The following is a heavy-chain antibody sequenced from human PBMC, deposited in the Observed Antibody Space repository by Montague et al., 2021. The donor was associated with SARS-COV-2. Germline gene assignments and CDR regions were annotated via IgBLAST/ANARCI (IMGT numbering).Heavy chain of an antibody. CDR1: GFSFSQYG. V-gene: IGHV3-33*01. CDR2: IWYDGSNK. D-gene: IGHD2-15*01. CDR3: AGAPSDIGGAY. Sequence: SLRLSCAASGFSFSQYGMHWVRQAPGKGLEWVAFIWYDGSNKDYAASVKGRFTISRDNSKNILFLQMNSLRADDTGFYYCAGAPSDIGGAYWGQGTLVTVSS. J-gene: IGHJ4*02.